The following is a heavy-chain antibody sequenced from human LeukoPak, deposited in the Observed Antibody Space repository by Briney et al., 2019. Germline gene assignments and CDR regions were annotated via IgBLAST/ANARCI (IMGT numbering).Heavy chain of an antibody. V-gene: IGHV3-30*18. Sequence: GGSLRRSCAASGFTLSNYGMHWVRQAPGKGLEWVAAISYDASNKYYSDSVKGRFTISRDNSKNTLYLQMNGLRAEDTVVNYCAKVPSGYGMDVWGKGTTVTVSS. CDR3: AKVPSGYGMDV. CDR1: GFTLSNYG. J-gene: IGHJ6*04. CDR2: ISYDASNK. D-gene: IGHD4/OR15-4a*01.